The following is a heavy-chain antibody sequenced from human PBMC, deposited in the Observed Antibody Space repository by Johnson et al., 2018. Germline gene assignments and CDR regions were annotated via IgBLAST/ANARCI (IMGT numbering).Heavy chain of an antibody. CDR2: IIPIFGPA. CDR1: GGTFSSYA. J-gene: IGHJ6*02. CDR3: AGAGGDCSSTSCPRMDV. Sequence: QVQLVESGAEVKKPGSSVKVSCKASGGTFSSYAISWVRQAPGQGLEWLGGIIPIFGPATYAQKFQGRVTITADDSTSTAYMELSSLGAEDTAVYNCAGAGGDCSSTSCPRMDVWGQGTTVTVSS. V-gene: IGHV1-69*01. D-gene: IGHD2-2*01.